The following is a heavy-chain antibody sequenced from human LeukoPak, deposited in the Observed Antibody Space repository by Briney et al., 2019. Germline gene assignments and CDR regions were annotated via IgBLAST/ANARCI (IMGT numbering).Heavy chain of an antibody. D-gene: IGHD2-21*02. Sequence: SETLSLTCAVSGGSISSGGYSWSWLRQPQGQGLEWIVYIYHSGSTYYNPSLKSRVTISVDRSKNQFSLKLSSVTAADTVVYYCARSIVVVTVGLGGWFDPWGQGTLVTVSS. CDR1: GGSISSGGYS. V-gene: IGHV4-30-2*01. J-gene: IGHJ5*02. CDR2: IYHSGST. CDR3: ARSIVVVTVGLGGWFDP.